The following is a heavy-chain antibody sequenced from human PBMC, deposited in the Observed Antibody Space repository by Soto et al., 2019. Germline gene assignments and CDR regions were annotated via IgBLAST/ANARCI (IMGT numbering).Heavy chain of an antibody. Sequence: PGGSLRLSCAASGFTFSSYAMHWVRQAPGKGLEWVAVISYDGSNKYYADSVKGRFTISRDNSKNTLYLQMNSLRAEDTAVYYCAREMNDILTGYSSPLYYYYGMDVWGQGTTVTVSS. J-gene: IGHJ6*02. V-gene: IGHV3-30-3*01. D-gene: IGHD3-9*01. CDR3: AREMNDILTGYSSPLYYYYGMDV. CDR1: GFTFSSYA. CDR2: ISYDGSNK.